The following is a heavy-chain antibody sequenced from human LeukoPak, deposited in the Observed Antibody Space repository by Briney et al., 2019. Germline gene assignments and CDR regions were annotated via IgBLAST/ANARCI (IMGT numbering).Heavy chain of an antibody. CDR3: AKGLRRYFDWFDY. Sequence: GGSLRLSCAASGFTFSSYWMSWVRQAPGKGLEWVSAISGSGGSTYYADSVKGRFTISRDNSKNTLYLQMNSLRAEDTAVYHCAKGLRRYFDWFDYWGQGTLVTVSS. V-gene: IGHV3-23*01. J-gene: IGHJ4*02. CDR1: GFTFSSYW. D-gene: IGHD3-9*01. CDR2: ISGSGGST.